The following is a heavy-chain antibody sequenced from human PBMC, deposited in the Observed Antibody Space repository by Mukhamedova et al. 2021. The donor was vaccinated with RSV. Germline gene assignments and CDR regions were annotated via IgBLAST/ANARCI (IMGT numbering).Heavy chain of an antibody. Sequence: IRQPPGKALEWLALLYWDDDNGYNPSLKSRLTITKDTSKNQVVLTMTNMDPMDTATYFCALNPCGYSYGCWFDPWGQGTLVTVSS. V-gene: IGHV2-5*02. D-gene: IGHD5-18*01. J-gene: IGHJ5*02. CDR2: LYWDDDN. CDR3: ALNPCGYSYGCWFDP.